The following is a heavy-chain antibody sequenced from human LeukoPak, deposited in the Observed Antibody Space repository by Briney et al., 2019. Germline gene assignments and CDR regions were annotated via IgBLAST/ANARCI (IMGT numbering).Heavy chain of an antibody. CDR1: GFTFGNYA. J-gene: IGHJ4*02. V-gene: IGHV3-49*03. D-gene: IGHD3-22*01. Sequence: GGSLRLSCTASGFTFGNYALSWFRQAPGKGLEGVAFIRSKTYRGTTEYAASVKGRLTISRDDSKSIAYLQMNSLKTEDTAVYYCARANSFDSSGYYFDYWGQGTLVTVSS. CDR2: IRSKTYRGTT. CDR3: ARANSFDSSGYYFDY.